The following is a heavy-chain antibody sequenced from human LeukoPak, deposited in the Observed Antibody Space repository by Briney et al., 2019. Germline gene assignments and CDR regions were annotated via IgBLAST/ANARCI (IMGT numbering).Heavy chain of an antibody. CDR1: GYTFTSYG. Sequence: ASVKVSCKASGYTFTSYGISWVRQAPGQGLEWVGWISAYHGDTNSAQNLQGRVSMTTDTSTSTAYMELSRLRSDDTAVYYCAPGIAAAGTIGHGGFDAFDIWGQGTMVTVSS. CDR3: APGIAAAGTIGHGGFDAFDI. J-gene: IGHJ3*02. V-gene: IGHV1-18*01. CDR2: ISAYHGDT. D-gene: IGHD6-13*01.